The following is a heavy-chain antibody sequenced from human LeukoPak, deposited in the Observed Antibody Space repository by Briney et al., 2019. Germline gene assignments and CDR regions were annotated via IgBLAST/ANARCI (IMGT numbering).Heavy chain of an antibody. Sequence: GGSLRLSRAASGLTFSSYAMSWVRQAPGKGLEWVSAISGSGGSTYYADSVKGRFTISRDNSKNTLYLQMNSLRAEDTAVYYCAKGAFTIFGVVIMDFDYWGQGTLVTVSS. V-gene: IGHV3-23*01. CDR1: GLTFSSYA. D-gene: IGHD3-3*01. CDR2: ISGSGGST. CDR3: AKGAFTIFGVVIMDFDY. J-gene: IGHJ4*02.